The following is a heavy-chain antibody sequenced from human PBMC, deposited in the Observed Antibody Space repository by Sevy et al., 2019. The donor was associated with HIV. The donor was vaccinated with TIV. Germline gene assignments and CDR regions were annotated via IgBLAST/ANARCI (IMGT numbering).Heavy chain of an antibody. CDR1: GFTFSNYI. V-gene: IGHV3-21*01. J-gene: IGHJ4*02. CDR3: ARSIAAAGTLHELRYFDY. CDR2: ISSSSSSI. D-gene: IGHD6-13*01. Sequence: GGSLRLSCAASGFTFSNYIMNWVRQAPGKGLEWVSSISSSSSSIYYADSVKGRVTIARDNTKNSLYLQMNRLRAADTATSYCARSIAAAGTLHELRYFDYWGQGTLVTVSS.